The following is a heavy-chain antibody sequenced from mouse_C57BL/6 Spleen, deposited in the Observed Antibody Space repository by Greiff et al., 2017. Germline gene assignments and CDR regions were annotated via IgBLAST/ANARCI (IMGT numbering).Heavy chain of an antibody. D-gene: IGHD2-4*01. CDR1: GYTFTDYE. J-gene: IGHJ2*01. CDR2: IDPETGGT. Sequence: VQLVESGAELVRPGASVTLSCKASGYTFTDYEMHWVKQTPVHGLEWIGAIDPETGGTAYNQKFKGKAILTADKSSSTAYMELRSLTSEDSAVYYCTRGGDYDGTVDYWGQGTTLTVSS. V-gene: IGHV1-15*01. CDR3: TRGGDYDGTVDY.